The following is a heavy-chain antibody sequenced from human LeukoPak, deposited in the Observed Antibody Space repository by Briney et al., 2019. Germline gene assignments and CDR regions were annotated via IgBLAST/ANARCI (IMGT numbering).Heavy chain of an antibody. CDR1: GGSISSYY. J-gene: IGHJ1*01. V-gene: IGHV4-59*01. CDR3: ARVESGYGDYLHTALAEYFQH. CDR2: IYYSGST. D-gene: IGHD4-17*01. Sequence: SETLSLTCTVSGGSISSYYWSWIRQPPGKGLEWIGYIYYSGSTNYNPSLKSRVTISVDTSKNQSSLKLSSVTAADTAVYYCARVESGYGDYLHTALAEYFQHWGQGTLVTVSS.